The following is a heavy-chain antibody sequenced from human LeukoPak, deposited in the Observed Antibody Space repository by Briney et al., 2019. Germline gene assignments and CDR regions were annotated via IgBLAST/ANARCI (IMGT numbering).Heavy chain of an antibody. CDR2: IYYSGST. CDR3: ARVVAAAGYYFDY. CDR1: GGSISSYY. D-gene: IGHD6-13*01. J-gene: IGHJ4*02. V-gene: IGHV4-59*01. Sequence: SETLSLTCTVSGGSISSYYWSWIRQPPGKGLEWIGYIYYSGSTNYNPSLKSRVTISVDTSKNHFSLKLSSVTAADTAVYYCARVVAAAGYYFDYWGQGTLVTVSS.